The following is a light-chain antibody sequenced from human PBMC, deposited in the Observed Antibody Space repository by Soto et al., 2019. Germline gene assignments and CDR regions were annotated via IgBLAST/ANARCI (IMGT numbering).Light chain of an antibody. V-gene: IGKV3-20*01. CDR3: QQYGSSSIT. J-gene: IGKJ5*01. CDR1: QSVSSSY. CDR2: GAS. Sequence: VLTQSPGALSLYPGERATRSCRASQSVSSSYLAWYQQKPGQAPRLLIYGASSRATGIPDRFSGSGSGTDFTLTISRLEPEDFAVYYCQQYGSSSITFGQGTRLENK.